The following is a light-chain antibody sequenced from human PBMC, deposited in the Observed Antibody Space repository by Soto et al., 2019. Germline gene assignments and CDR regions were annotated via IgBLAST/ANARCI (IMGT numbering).Light chain of an antibody. CDR1: QSVSSNY. Sequence: ENVLTQSPGTLSFSPGERAILSCLASQSVSSNYLAWYQQKVGQAPRLLIHGASSRATGIPDRFSGSGSGTDFTLTISRLEPEDFALYYCQQYGSSPITFGQGTRLEI. CDR3: QQYGSSPIT. CDR2: GAS. J-gene: IGKJ5*01. V-gene: IGKV3-20*01.